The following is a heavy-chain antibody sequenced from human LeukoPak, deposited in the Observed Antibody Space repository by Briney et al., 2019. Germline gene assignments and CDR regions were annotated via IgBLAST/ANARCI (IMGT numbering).Heavy chain of an antibody. CDR3: ARHKPYGSGSFDTFDI. V-gene: IGHV1-18*01. CDR2: ISAYNGNT. J-gene: IGHJ3*02. D-gene: IGHD3-10*01. Sequence: ASVKASCKASGYTFSSNGISWVRQAPGQGLEWMGWISAYNGNTNYAQKFQGRVTMTTDTSTSTAYMELRSLRSDDTAVYYCARHKPYGSGSFDTFDIWGQGTMVTVSS. CDR1: GYTFSSNG.